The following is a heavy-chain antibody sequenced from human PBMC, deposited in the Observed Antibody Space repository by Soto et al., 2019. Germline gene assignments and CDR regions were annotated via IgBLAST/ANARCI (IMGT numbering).Heavy chain of an antibody. Sequence: ASVKVSCKASGGTFSSYAISWVRQAPGQGLEWMGGIIPIFGTANYAQKFQGRVTITADESTSTAYMELSSLRSEDTAVYYCARVRRDCSSTSCYYNWFDPWGQGTLVTVSS. J-gene: IGHJ5*02. CDR2: IIPIFGTA. CDR3: ARVRRDCSSTSCYYNWFDP. CDR1: GGTFSSYA. D-gene: IGHD2-2*01. V-gene: IGHV1-69*13.